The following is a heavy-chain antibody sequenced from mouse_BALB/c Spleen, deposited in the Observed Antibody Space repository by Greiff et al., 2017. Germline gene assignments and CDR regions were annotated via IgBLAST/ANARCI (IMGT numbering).Heavy chain of an antibody. CDR3: ARSDYGDFDY. CDR1: GYTFTSYY. J-gene: IGHJ2*01. Sequence: QVQLKESGPELVKPGASVRISCKASGYTFTSYYIHWVKQRPGQGLEWIGWIYPGNVNTKYNEKFKGKATLTADKSSGTAYMQLSSLTSEDSAVYFCARSDYGDFDYWGQGTTLTVSS. V-gene: IGHV1S56*01. CDR2: IYPGNVNT. D-gene: IGHD1-1*01.